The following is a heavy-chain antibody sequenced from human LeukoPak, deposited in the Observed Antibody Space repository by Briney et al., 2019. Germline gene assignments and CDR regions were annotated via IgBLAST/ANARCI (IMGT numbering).Heavy chain of an antibody. CDR3: ARRPITAGTLDY. J-gene: IGHJ4*02. CDR2: ISSSSDSI. Sequence: GGSLRLSCAASGFTFSNYNTNWVRQAPGKGLEWVSYISSSSDSISYADSVKGRFTVSRDNARHSLYLQMNSLRAEDAAVYYCARRPITAGTLDYWGQGTLVSVSS. V-gene: IGHV3-48*01. D-gene: IGHD6-13*01. CDR1: GFTFSNYN.